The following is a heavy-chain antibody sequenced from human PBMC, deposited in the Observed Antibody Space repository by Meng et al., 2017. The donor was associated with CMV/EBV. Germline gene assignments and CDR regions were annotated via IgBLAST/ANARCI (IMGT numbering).Heavy chain of an antibody. CDR1: GGSFSGYY. J-gene: IGHJ4*02. V-gene: IGHV4-34*01. CDR2: INQSGST. Sequence: SETLSLTCAVYGGSFSGYYWSWIRQPPGKGLEWIGEINQSGSTNYNPSLKSRVTISVDTSKNQFSLKLSSVTAADTAVYYCARVCYYDSSGYYYEGAYYFDYWGQGTLVTVSS. CDR3: ARVCYYDSSGYYYEGAYYFDY. D-gene: IGHD3-22*01.